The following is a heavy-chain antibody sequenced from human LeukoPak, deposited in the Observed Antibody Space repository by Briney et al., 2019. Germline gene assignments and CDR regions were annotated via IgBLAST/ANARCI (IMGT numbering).Heavy chain of an antibody. D-gene: IGHD5-18*01. V-gene: IGHV1-8*01. CDR1: GYTFTSYD. J-gene: IGHJ5*02. CDR2: MNPSSGNT. CDR3: ARRSRTRGYSYGSLNWFDP. Sequence: ASVKVSCKASGYTFTSYDINWVRQATGQGLEWMGWMNPSSGNTGYAQKFQGRVTMTRNTSISTAYMELSSLRSEDTAVYYCARRSRTRGYSYGSLNWFDPWGQGTLVTVSS.